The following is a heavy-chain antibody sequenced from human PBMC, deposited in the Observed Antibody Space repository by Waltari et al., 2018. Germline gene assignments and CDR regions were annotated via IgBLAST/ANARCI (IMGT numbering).Heavy chain of an antibody. D-gene: IGHD3-3*01. CDR2: IKQDGSET. CDR1: GFTFSSYW. CDR3: ARDHVFRGDFWSGYYDS. J-gene: IGHJ4*02. V-gene: IGHV3-7*01. Sequence: EVQLEESGGGWVQPGGSLRLSCAASGFTFSSYWMTWVRQAPGKGLEWVANIKQDGSETYYADSLKGRFTISRDNAKNSLYLQMNSLRAEDTALYYCARDHVFRGDFWSGYYDSWGQGTLVTVSS.